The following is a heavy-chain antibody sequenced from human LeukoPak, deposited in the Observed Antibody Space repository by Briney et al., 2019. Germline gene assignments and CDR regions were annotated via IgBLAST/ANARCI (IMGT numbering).Heavy chain of an antibody. Sequence: GASVKVSCKASGYTFTSYDINWVRQATGQGLEWMGWMNPNSGNTGYAQKFQGRVTITRNTSISTAYMELSSLRSEDTAVYYCARLSSHYGDYKVDPWGQGTLVTVSS. D-gene: IGHD4-17*01. CDR1: GYTFTSYD. CDR2: MNPNSGNT. J-gene: IGHJ5*02. V-gene: IGHV1-8*03. CDR3: ARLSSHYGDYKVDP.